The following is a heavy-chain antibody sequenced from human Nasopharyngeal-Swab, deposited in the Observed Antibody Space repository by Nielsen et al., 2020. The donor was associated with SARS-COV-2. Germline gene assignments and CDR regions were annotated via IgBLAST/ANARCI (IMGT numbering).Heavy chain of an antibody. D-gene: IGHD3-3*01. V-gene: IGHV1-3*01. J-gene: IGHJ6*03. CDR2: INAGNGNT. Sequence: ASVKVSCKASGYNFTSYAMHWVRQAPGQRLEWMGWINAGNGNTKYSQKFQGRVTITRDTSASTAYMELSSLRSEDTAVYYCARAYPDFWSGSNYYYMDVWGKGTTVTVSS. CDR1: GYNFTSYA. CDR3: ARAYPDFWSGSNYYYMDV.